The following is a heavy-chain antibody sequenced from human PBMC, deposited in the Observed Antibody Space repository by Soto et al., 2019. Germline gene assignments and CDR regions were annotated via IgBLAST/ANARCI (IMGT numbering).Heavy chain of an antibody. Sequence: GESLKISCKGSGYSFTSYWIGWVRQMPGKGLEWMGIIYPGDSDTRYSPSFQGQVTSSADKSISTAYLQWSSLTASDTAMYYSARGWELSSYDPWGQGTLVTSPQ. CDR3: ARGWELSSYDP. CDR2: IYPGDSDT. D-gene: IGHD1-26*01. CDR1: GYSFTSYW. V-gene: IGHV5-51*01. J-gene: IGHJ5*02.